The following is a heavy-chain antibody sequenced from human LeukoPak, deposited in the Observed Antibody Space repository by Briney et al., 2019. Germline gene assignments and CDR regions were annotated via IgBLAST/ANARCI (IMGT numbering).Heavy chain of an antibody. J-gene: IGHJ4*02. CDR3: ASWSSTYYYDSSGYHPFDY. Sequence: SVKVSCKASGGTFSNYAISWVRQAPGQGLEWMGRIIPIFGTANYAQKFQGRVTITTDESTSTAYMELSGLRSEDTAVYYCASWSSTYYYDSSGYHPFDYWGQGTLVTVSS. D-gene: IGHD3-22*01. CDR1: GGTFSNYA. V-gene: IGHV1-69*05. CDR2: IIPIFGTA.